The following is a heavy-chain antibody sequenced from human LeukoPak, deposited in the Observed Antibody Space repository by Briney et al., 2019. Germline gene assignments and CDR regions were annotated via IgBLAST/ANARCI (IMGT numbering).Heavy chain of an antibody. J-gene: IGHJ3*02. CDR1: GGTFSSYA. CDR3: AREFHNYYDSSANGDAFDI. V-gene: IGHV1-69*05. D-gene: IGHD3-22*01. Sequence: SVKVSCKASGGTFSSYAISWVRQAPGQGLEWMGGIIPIFGTANYAQKFQGRVTITTDESTSTAYMELSSLRSEDTAVYYCAREFHNYYDSSANGDAFDIWGQGTMVTVSS. CDR2: IIPIFGTA.